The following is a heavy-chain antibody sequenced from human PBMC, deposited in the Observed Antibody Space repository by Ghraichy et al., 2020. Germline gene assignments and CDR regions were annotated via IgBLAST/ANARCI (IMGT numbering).Heavy chain of an antibody. V-gene: IGHV3-48*02. CDR3: ARGLSSLQYVMDV. J-gene: IGHJ6*02. CDR1: GFDFDRHS. CDR2: ISARSSVI. Sequence: GGSLRLSCAASGFDFDRHSMSWVRQAPGKGLEWVSYISARSSVIFYADSVKGRFTISRDNDRESLYLQMNSLRDEDTAVYYCARGLSSLQYVMDVWGQGTTVIVSS.